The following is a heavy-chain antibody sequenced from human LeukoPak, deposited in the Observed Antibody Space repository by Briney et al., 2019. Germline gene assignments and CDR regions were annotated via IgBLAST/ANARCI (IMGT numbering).Heavy chain of an antibody. J-gene: IGHJ4*02. D-gene: IGHD5-24*01. CDR2: ISSSSSYI. CDR3: ARWLHSERVFDY. V-gene: IGHV3-21*01. Sequence: GGSLRLSCAASGFTFSSYSMNWVRQAPGKGLEWVSSISSSSSYIYYADSVKGRFTISRDNAKNSLYLQMNSLRAEDTAVYYCARWLHSERVFDYWGQGTLVTVSS. CDR1: GFTFSSYS.